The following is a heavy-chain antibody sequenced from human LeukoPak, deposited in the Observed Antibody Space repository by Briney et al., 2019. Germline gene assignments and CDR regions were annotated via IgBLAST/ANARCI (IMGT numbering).Heavy chain of an antibody. CDR2: IYSSGIT. D-gene: IGHD3-16*01. V-gene: IGHV4-4*07. Sequence: PSETLSLTCTVSGGSIRGYSWNWIRQPAGKGLEWIGRIYSSGITDYIPSLKSRVTMSVDTSKNQVSLKLSSVTAADTAFYYCGRQVGGAYALWGQGTMVTVSS. CDR1: GGSIRGYS. CDR3: GRQVGGAYAL. J-gene: IGHJ3*01.